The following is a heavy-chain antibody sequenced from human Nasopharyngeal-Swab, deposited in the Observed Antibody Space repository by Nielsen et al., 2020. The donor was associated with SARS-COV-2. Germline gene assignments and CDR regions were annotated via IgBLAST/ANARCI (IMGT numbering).Heavy chain of an antibody. J-gene: IGHJ4*02. Sequence: GGSLRLSCAASGFTFSNAWMSWVRQAPGKGLEWVGRIKSKTDGGTTDYAAPVKGRFTISRDDSKNTLYLQMNSLKTEDTAVYYCTTVLAAAGTLDDYWGQGTLVTVSS. CDR1: GFTFSNAW. CDR2: IKSKTDGGTT. V-gene: IGHV3-15*01. D-gene: IGHD6-13*01. CDR3: TTVLAAAGTLDDY.